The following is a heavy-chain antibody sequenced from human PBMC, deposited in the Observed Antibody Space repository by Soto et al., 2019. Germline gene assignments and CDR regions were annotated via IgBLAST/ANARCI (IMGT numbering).Heavy chain of an antibody. CDR2: IYYSGST. CDR3: ARSAEVVITYYYYGMDV. Sequence: LSLTCTVSGGSVSSGSYYWSWIRQPPGKGLEWIGYIYYSGSTNYNPSLKSRVTISVDTSKNKFSLKLSSVTAADTAVYYCARSAEVVITYYYYGMDVWGQGTTVTVSS. D-gene: IGHD3-22*01. J-gene: IGHJ6*02. V-gene: IGHV4-61*01. CDR1: GGSVSSGSYY.